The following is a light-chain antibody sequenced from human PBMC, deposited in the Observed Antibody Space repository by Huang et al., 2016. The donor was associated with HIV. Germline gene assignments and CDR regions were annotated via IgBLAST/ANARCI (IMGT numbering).Light chain of an antibody. J-gene: IGKJ2*01. V-gene: IGKV1-5*03. Sequence: DIQMTQSPSTLSASVGDRVTITCRARQGIRDWLAWYQQKPGKAPKLLVYKASNLEYGGPSRFSGSGSGTEFTLTISSLQPDDFATYYCQQYDNCSTCAQGTKLEIQ. CDR3: QQYDNCST. CDR2: KAS. CDR1: QGIRDW.